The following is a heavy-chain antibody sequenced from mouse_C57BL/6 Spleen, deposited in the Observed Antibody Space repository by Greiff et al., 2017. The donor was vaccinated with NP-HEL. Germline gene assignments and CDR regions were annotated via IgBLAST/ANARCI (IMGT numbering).Heavy chain of an antibody. CDR1: GFSLNSYG. V-gene: IGHV2-6-1*01. J-gene: IGHJ4*01. CDR3: ARHDYGNYIDAMDY. D-gene: IGHD2-1*01. Sequence: QVQLKQSGPGLVAPSQSLSITCTVSGFSLNSYGVHWVRQPPGKGLEWLVVIWSDGRTTYNSALKSRLSISKDNSKSQVFLKMNSLQTDDTAMYYCARHDYGNYIDAMDYWGQGISVTVSS. CDR2: IWSDGRT.